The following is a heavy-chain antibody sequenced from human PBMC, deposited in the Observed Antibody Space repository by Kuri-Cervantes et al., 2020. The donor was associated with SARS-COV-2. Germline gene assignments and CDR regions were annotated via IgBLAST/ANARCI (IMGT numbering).Heavy chain of an antibody. CDR1: GFTFSSYS. J-gene: IGHJ4*02. D-gene: IGHD3-3*01. Sequence: GGSLRLSCAASGFTFSSYSMNWVRQAPGKGLEWVSYISSSSSTIYYADSVKGRFTISRDNAKNSLYLQMNSLRAEDMAVYYCARVSRSGYLDYWGQGTLVTVSS. V-gene: IGHV3-48*01. CDR2: ISSSSSTI. CDR3: ARVSRSGYLDY.